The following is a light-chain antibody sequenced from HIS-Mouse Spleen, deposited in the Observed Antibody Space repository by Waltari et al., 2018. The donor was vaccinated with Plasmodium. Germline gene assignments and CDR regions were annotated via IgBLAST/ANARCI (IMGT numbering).Light chain of an antibody. J-gene: IGLJ3*02. CDR3: YSTDSSGNHRV. V-gene: IGLV3-10*01. CDR2: EDS. Sequence: SYELTQPPSVSVSPGQTARITCSGDALPKKYAYWYQQKSGQAPVLVIYEDSKLPSGSPERVSGSSSGTMATLTISGAQVEDEADYYCYSTDSSGNHRVFGGGTKLTVL. CDR1: ALPKKY.